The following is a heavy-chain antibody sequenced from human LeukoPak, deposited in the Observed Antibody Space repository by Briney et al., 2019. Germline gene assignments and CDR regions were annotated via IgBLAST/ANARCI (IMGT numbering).Heavy chain of an antibody. Sequence: PGGSLRLSCAASGFTFSSYAMTWVRQAPGKGLEWVSAISGSGTSTYYADSVKGRFTISRDNSKNTLYLQMNSLRAEDTAVYYCAKRDSGSHYVDYWGQGTLVTVFS. D-gene: IGHD1-26*01. CDR1: GFTFSSYA. J-gene: IGHJ4*02. CDR3: AKRDSGSHYVDY. CDR2: ISGSGTST. V-gene: IGHV3-23*01.